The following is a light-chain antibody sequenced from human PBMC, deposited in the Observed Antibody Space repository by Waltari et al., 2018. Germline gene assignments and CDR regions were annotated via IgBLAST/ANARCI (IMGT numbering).Light chain of an antibody. Sequence: NFMLTQPHSVSESPGKTVTISCTGSSGSIASNYVQWYQQRPGSAPTTVIYEDNQRPSGVPDRFSGSIDSSSNSASLTISGLQTEDEADYYCQSYDSRNRYVVFGGGTTLTVL. V-gene: IGLV6-57*02. CDR3: QSYDSRNRYVV. CDR1: SGSIASNY. CDR2: EDN. J-gene: IGLJ2*01.